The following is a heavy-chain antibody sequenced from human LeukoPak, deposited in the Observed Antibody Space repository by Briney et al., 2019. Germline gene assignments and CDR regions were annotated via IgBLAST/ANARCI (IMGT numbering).Heavy chain of an antibody. CDR2: FDPEDGEI. CDR3: ATGHIGMVYDILTGYFEFDY. Sequence: ASVKVSCKVSGYTLTELSMHWVRQAPGKGLEWMGGFDPEDGEIIYAQKFQGRVTMTEDTSTDTAYMELSSLRPEDTAVYYCATGHIGMVYDILTGYFEFDYWGQGTLVTVSS. D-gene: IGHD3-9*01. J-gene: IGHJ4*02. CDR1: GYTLTELS. V-gene: IGHV1-24*01.